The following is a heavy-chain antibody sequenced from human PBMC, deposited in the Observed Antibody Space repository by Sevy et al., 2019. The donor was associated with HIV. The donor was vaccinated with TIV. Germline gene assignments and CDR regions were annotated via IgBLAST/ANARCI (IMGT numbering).Heavy chain of an antibody. V-gene: IGHV4-4*07. D-gene: IGHD5-12*01. CDR3: ARGGLGEMATTYYFDY. CDR2: IYTSGST. Sequence: SETLSLTCTVSGGSISSYYWSWIRQPAGKGLEWIGRIYTSGSTNYNPSLKIRVTMSVDTSKNQFSLKLSSVTAADTAVYYCARGGLGEMATTYYFDYWGQGTLVTVSS. CDR1: GGSISSYY. J-gene: IGHJ4*02.